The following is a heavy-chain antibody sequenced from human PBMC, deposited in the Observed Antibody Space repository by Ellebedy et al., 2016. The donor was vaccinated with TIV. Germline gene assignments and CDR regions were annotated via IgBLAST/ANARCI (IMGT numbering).Heavy chain of an antibody. V-gene: IGHV4-31*03. CDR3: ASYGDYDDYYYYGMDV. CDR2: IYYSETS. D-gene: IGHD4-17*01. Sequence: SETLSLTXTVSGGSISSDTYYWSWIRQHPGKGLEWIGYIYYSETSYYNPSLKSRVTISLDTSKNQFSLKLSSVTAADTAVYYCASYGDYDDYYYYGMDVWGQGTTVTVSS. J-gene: IGHJ6*02. CDR1: GGSISSDTYY.